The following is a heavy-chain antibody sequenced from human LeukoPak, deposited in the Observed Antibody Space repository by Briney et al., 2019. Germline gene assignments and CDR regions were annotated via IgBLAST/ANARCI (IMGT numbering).Heavy chain of an antibody. Sequence: GASVMVSCKASGYTYTSYGISWVRQAPGQGLEWMGWMSTYNGNTNYAQKLQGRVSMTTDTSTSTAYMELRSLTSDDTAVYYCASGIAVAGRRGTFDYWGQGTLVTASS. CDR3: ASGIAVAGRRGTFDY. V-gene: IGHV1-18*01. CDR2: MSTYNGNT. CDR1: GYTYTSYG. J-gene: IGHJ4*02. D-gene: IGHD6-19*01.